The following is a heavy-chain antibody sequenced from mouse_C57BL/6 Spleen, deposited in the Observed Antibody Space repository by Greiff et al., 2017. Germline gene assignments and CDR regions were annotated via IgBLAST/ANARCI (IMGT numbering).Heavy chain of an antibody. CDR1: GYTFTSYW. CDR3: ARAYSNNYAMDY. J-gene: IGHJ4*01. CDR2: IDPSVSYT. D-gene: IGHD2-5*01. V-gene: IGHV1-69*01. Sequence: QVQLQQPGAELVMPGASVKLSCKASGYTFTSYWMHWVKQRPGQGLEWIGEIDPSVSYTNYNQKLKGKSTLTVDKSSSTGDMQLSSLRSEDAAVDYCARAYSNNYAMDYWGQGTSVTVSS.